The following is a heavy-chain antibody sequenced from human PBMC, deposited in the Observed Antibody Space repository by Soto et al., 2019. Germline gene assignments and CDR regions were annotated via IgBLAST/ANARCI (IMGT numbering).Heavy chain of an antibody. CDR1: GDSISSESHH. D-gene: IGHD1-26*01. CDR3: ARHLGPTGPNY. CDR2: SFYNGNT. J-gene: IGHJ4*02. V-gene: IGHV4-39*01. Sequence: SETLSLTCSVAGDSISSESHHWGWVRQPPGKGLEWIGSSFYNGNTYYNPSLKSRVTISLDTSKNQFSLKLSSVTAADTAVYYCARHLGPTGPNYWGQGTLVTVSS.